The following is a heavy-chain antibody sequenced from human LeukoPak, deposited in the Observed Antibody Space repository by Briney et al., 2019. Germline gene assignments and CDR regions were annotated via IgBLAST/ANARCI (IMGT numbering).Heavy chain of an antibody. V-gene: IGHV1-18*01. CDR1: GYTFTSYG. CDR2: ISAYNGNT. J-gene: IGHJ6*02. Sequence: ASVKVSCKASGYTFTSYGISWVRQAPGQGLEWMGWISAYNGNTNYAQKLQGRVTMTTDTSTSTAYMELRSLRSDDTAVYYCARHGVYIVVVVAATRDYYYYGMDVWGQGTTVTVSS. D-gene: IGHD2-15*01. CDR3: ARHGVYIVVVVAATRDYYYYGMDV.